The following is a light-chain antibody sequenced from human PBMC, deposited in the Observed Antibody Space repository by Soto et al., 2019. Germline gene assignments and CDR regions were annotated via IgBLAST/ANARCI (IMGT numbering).Light chain of an antibody. V-gene: IGKV3-11*01. CDR3: XXXXXWPAT. CDR1: QSVNSY. Sequence: EIVLTQSPATLSLSPGERXTLSXRASQSVNSYLAWYQQKPGQAPRLLIYEGSKRATGIPARFSGSGSGTDFTLTISSLEPXXXXXXXXXXXXXWPATFGQGTKVEI. J-gene: IGKJ2*01. CDR2: EGS.